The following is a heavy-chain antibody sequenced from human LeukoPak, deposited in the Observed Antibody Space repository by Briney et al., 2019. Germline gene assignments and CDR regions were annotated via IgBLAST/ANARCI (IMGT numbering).Heavy chain of an antibody. Sequence: PGGSLRLSCAASGFTFSNAWMRWVRQAPREGLEWVGRIKSKTDGGTTDYAAPVKGRFTISRDDSKNTLYLQMNSLKTEDTAVYYCTTDLRIYYDSSGYYFYWGQGTLVTVSS. CDR1: GFTFSNAW. CDR3: TTDLRIYYDSSGYYFY. J-gene: IGHJ4*02. D-gene: IGHD3-22*01. CDR2: IKSKTDGGTT. V-gene: IGHV3-15*01.